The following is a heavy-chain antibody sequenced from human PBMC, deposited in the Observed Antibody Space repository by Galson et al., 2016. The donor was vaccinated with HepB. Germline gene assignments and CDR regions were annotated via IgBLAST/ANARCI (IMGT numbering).Heavy chain of an antibody. CDR1: GGSISTDDW. Sequence: LSLTCAVSGGSISTDDWWTWVRPPPGKGLEWIGEVFQSGSTNYNPSLKSRVTISLDKSMNLFSLTLTSVTAADTAVYYCASYRYQVHWYFDLWGRGTPVTVSS. CDR2: VFQSGST. V-gene: IGHV4-4*02. D-gene: IGHD5-18*01. CDR3: ASYRYQVHWYFDL. J-gene: IGHJ2*01.